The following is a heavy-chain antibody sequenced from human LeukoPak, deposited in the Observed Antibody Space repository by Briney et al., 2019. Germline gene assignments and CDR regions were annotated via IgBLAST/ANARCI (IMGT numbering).Heavy chain of an antibody. CDR3: ARFAYCDGRCWYYFDY. J-gene: IGHJ4*02. V-gene: IGHV4-59*01. CDR1: GGSISSYY. D-gene: IGHD2-21*01. CDR2: MYSSGST. Sequence: SETLSLTCTVSGGSISSYYWSWIRQPPGKGLEWIGYMYSSGSTNYNPSLKSRITISVDTSKNQFSLKLSSVTAADTAVYYCARFAYCDGRCWYYFDYWGQGSLVTVSS.